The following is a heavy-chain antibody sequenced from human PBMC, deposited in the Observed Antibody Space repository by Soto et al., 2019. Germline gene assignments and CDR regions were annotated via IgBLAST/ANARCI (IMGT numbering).Heavy chain of an antibody. V-gene: IGHV1-69*13. CDR1: GGTFSSYA. CDR2: IIPIFGTA. D-gene: IGHD5-12*01. J-gene: IGHJ4*02. Sequence: ASVKVSCKASGGTFSSYAISWVRQAPGQGREGMGGIIPIFGTANYAQKFQGRVTITADEFTSTAYMELSRLRSVDTAVYYCARVRSGYDFDYWGQGTLVTVSS. CDR3: ARVRSGYDFDY.